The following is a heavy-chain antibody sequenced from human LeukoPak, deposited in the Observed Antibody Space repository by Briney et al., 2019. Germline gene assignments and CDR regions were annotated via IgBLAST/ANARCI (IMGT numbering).Heavy chain of an antibody. CDR1: GGSINTYY. V-gene: IGHV4-59*08. J-gene: IGHJ1*01. Sequence: PSETLSFTCSVSGGSINTYYWSRIRQPPGKGLEGIGYIYYSGSTSYNPSLKRRITISVDTSKTPFSLDLTSVTAADTAVYYCARHGCSGSSCPFQNWGQGTLVIVSS. CDR3: ARHGCSGSSCPFQN. D-gene: IGHD2-15*01. CDR2: IYYSGST.